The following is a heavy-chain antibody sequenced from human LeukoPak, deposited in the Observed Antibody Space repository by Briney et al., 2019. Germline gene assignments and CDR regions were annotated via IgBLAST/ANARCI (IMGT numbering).Heavy chain of an antibody. CDR3: ARDFVDTAMEDYFDY. D-gene: IGHD5-18*01. V-gene: IGHV3-21*01. CDR2: ISSSSSYI. Sequence: GGSLRLSCAASGFTFSSYSMNWVRQAPGKGLEWVSSISSSSSYIYYADSVKGRFTISRDNAKNSLYLQMNSLRAEDTAVYYCARDFVDTAMEDYFDYWGQGTLVTVSS. J-gene: IGHJ4*02. CDR1: GFTFSSYS.